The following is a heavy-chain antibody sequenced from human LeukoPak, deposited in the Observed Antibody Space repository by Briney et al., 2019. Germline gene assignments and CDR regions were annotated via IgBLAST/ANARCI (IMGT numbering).Heavy chain of an antibody. V-gene: IGHV3-48*04. CDR3: ARDLAVAGNM. CDR1: GFTFSYYG. J-gene: IGHJ4*02. CDR2: ISSSGSTI. Sequence: GGSLRLSCAASGFTFSYYGMHWVRQAPGKGLEWVSYISSSGSTIYYADSVKGRFTISRDNAKNSLYLQMNSLRAEDTAVYYCARDLAVAGNMWGQGTLVTVSS. D-gene: IGHD6-19*01.